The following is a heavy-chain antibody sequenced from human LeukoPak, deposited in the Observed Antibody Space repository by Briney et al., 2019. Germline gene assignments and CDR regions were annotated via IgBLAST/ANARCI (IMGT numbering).Heavy chain of an antibody. Sequence: SETLSLTCTVSGGSISSSSYYWGWIRQPPGKGLEWIGSIYYSGSTYYDPSLKSRVTISVDTSKNQFSLKLSSVTAADTAVYYCARRTPGAFDYWGQGTLVTVSS. CDR1: GGSISSSSYY. CDR3: ARRTPGAFDY. J-gene: IGHJ4*02. CDR2: IYYSGST. V-gene: IGHV4-39*01. D-gene: IGHD3-10*01.